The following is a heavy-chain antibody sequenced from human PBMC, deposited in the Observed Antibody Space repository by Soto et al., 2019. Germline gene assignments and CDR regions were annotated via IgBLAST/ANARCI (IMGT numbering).Heavy chain of an antibody. Sequence: GGSLRLSCAASGLTFSSYWMHWVRQAPGKGLVWVSRINSDGSSTSYADSVKGRFTISRDNAKNTLYLQMNSLRAEDTAVYYCARVAAPHYYGSGSYPYNWFDPWGQGTLVTVSS. CDR1: GLTFSSYW. CDR3: ARVAAPHYYGSGSYPYNWFDP. V-gene: IGHV3-74*01. D-gene: IGHD3-10*01. J-gene: IGHJ5*02. CDR2: INSDGSST.